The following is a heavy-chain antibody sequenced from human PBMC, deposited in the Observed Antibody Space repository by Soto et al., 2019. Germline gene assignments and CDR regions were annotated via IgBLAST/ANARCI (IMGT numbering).Heavy chain of an antibody. CDR3: ARCPRASYYYYYYGMDV. CDR2: INHSGST. Sequence: SETLSLTCAVSGGSISSSNWWSWVRQPPGKGLEWIGEINHSGSTNYNPSLKSRVTISVDTSKNQFSLKLSSVTAADTAVYYCARCPRASYYYYYYGMDVWGQGTTVTVSS. V-gene: IGHV4-4*02. J-gene: IGHJ6*02. CDR1: GGSISSSNW.